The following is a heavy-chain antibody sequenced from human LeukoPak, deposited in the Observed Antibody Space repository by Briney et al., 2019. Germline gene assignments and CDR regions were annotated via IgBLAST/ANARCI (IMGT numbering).Heavy chain of an antibody. D-gene: IGHD3-10*01. V-gene: IGHV3-21*01. J-gene: IGHJ5*02. CDR2: STPTSHDI. CDR1: GFTFSGYA. Sequence: TGGSLRLSCVAAGFTFSGYAMTWVRQPRGKRVEWVSSSTPTSHDIYHAALVKSTFTISRATAKTSLYLQMNSLSADDTAVYYCTIHVYDGYEGSSYTTIVRSPWGQGTLVTVSS. CDR3: TIHVYDGYEGSSYTTIVRSP.